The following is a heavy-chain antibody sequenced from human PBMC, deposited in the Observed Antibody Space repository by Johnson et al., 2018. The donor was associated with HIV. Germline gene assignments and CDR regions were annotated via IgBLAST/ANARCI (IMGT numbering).Heavy chain of an antibody. CDR1: GFTVSNNF. Sequence: EVQLVEFGGGLMQPGGSLRLSCVASGFTVSNNFMSWVRQAPGKGLEWVSYISSSGSTIYYADSVKGRFTISRDNSKNTLYLQMNSLRAEDTAVYYCARAGVVDSYGSWKAFDIWGQGTLVTVSS. CDR3: ARAGVVDSYGSWKAFDI. J-gene: IGHJ3*02. CDR2: ISSSGSTI. V-gene: IGHV3-48*01. D-gene: IGHD3-10*01.